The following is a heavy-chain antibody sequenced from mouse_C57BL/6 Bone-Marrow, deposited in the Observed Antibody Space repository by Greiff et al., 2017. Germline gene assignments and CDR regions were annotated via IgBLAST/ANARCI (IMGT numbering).Heavy chain of an antibody. CDR3: TSYFLYYFDY. CDR2: IRNKANNHAT. D-gene: IGHD1-1*01. Sequence: EVQGVESGGGLVQPGGSMKLSCAASGFTFSDAWLDWVRQSPEKGLEWVAEIRNKANNHATYYAESVKGRFTISRDDSKSSVYLQMNSLRAEDTGIYYCTSYFLYYFDYWGQGTTLTVSS. V-gene: IGHV6-6*01. CDR1: GFTFSDAW. J-gene: IGHJ2*01.